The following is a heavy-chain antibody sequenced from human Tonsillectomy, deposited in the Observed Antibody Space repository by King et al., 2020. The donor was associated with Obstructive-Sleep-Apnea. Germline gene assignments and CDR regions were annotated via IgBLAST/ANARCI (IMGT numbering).Heavy chain of an antibody. D-gene: IGHD3-10*01. CDR1: GGSISSGGYY. CDR2: IDYSGST. Sequence: QLQESGPGLVKPSQTLSLTCTVSGGSISSGGYYWSWIRQPPGKGLEWIGYIDYSGSTYYNPSLKSRVTISVDTSKNQFSLKLSSVTAAGTAVYYCARDLEGEFFDIWGQGTMVTVSS. CDR3: ARDLEGEFFDI. J-gene: IGHJ3*02. V-gene: IGHV4-31*03.